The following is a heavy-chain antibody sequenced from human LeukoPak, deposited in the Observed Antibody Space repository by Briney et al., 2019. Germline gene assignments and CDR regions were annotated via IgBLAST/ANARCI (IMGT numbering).Heavy chain of an antibody. CDR1: GGSFSGYY. CDR2: INHSGST. CDR3: ARDRWSIAAAGTAFDI. Sequence: SETLSLTCAVYGGSFSGYYWSWIRQPPGKGLEWIGEINHSGSTNYNPSLKSRVTISVDTSKNQFSLKLSSVTAADTAVYYCARDRWSIAAAGTAFDIWGQGTMVTVSS. V-gene: IGHV4-34*01. J-gene: IGHJ3*02. D-gene: IGHD6-13*01.